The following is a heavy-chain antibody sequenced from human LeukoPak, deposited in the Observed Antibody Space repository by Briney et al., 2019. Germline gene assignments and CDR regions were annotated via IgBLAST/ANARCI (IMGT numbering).Heavy chain of an antibody. V-gene: IGHV3-21*01. CDR2: ISSSSSYI. D-gene: IGHD3-9*01. CDR3: ARVGGEALRYFDWLWIDY. Sequence: PGGSLRLSCAASGFTFSSYSMNWVRQAPGKGLEWVSSISSSSSYIYYADSVKGRFTISRDNAKNSLYLQMNSLRAEDTAVYYCARVGGEALRYFDWLWIDYWGQGTLVTVSS. CDR1: GFTFSSYS. J-gene: IGHJ4*02.